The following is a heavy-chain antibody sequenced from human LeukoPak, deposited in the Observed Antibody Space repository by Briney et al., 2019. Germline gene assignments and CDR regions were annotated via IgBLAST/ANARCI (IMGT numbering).Heavy chain of an antibody. CDR2: INPNSGNT. V-gene: IGHV1-8*02. J-gene: IGHJ6*02. CDR1: GYTFTGYY. CDR3: ASGSLEFLWFGELSNAGGPPYGMDV. Sequence: ASVKVSCKASGYTFTGYYMHWVRQAPGQGLEWMGWINPNSGNTGYAQKFQGRVTMTRDTSISTAYMELSSLRSEDTAVDYCASGSLEFLWFGELSNAGGPPYGMDVWGQGTTVTVSS. D-gene: IGHD3-10*01.